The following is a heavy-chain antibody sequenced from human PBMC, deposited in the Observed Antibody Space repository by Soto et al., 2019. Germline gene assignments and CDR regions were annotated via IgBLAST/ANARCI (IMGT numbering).Heavy chain of an antibody. CDR2: INSDGSDT. V-gene: IGHV3-74*01. Sequence: EVQLVESGGGLVQPGGSLRLSCAASGFSLSTYWMVWVRQVPGKGLVFVSRINSDGSDTTYADSVKGRFTISRDNAKNTVYLQANSLTAEDTAMYYCARDLPNTIPIDCWRQGTLLTVSS. D-gene: IGHD3-9*01. CDR3: ARDLPNTIPIDC. CDR1: GFSLSTYW. J-gene: IGHJ4*02.